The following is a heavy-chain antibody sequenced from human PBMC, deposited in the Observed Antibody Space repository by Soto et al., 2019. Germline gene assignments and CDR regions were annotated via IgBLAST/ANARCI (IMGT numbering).Heavy chain of an antibody. J-gene: IGHJ6*02. CDR2: IWHDGNNK. CDR1: GFTFSNYV. Sequence: GGSLRLSCAASGFTFSNYVMHWVRQAPGKGLEWVAIIWHDGNNKYYADSVRGRFIISRDNSKNRLYLQMNSLRAEDTAVYYCASDLVGASDSYGLDVWGQGPTVTV. D-gene: IGHD1-26*01. CDR3: ASDLVGASDSYGLDV. V-gene: IGHV3-33*01.